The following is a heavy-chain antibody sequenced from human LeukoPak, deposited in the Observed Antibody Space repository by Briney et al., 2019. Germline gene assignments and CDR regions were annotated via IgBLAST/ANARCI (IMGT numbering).Heavy chain of an antibody. CDR1: GFTFSSYE. V-gene: IGHV3-48*03. CDR2: ISSSGSTI. Sequence: QPGGSLRLSCAASGFTFSSYEMNWVRQAPGKGLEWVSYISSSGSTIYYADSVKGRFTISRDNAKNSLYLQMNSLRAEDTAVYYCARDNDYGGNWVDYWGQGTLVTVSS. D-gene: IGHD4-23*01. CDR3: ARDNDYGGNWVDY. J-gene: IGHJ4*02.